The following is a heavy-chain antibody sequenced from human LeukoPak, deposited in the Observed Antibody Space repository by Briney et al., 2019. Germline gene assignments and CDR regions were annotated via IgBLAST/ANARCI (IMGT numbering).Heavy chain of an antibody. CDR1: GYSFRSGYY. V-gene: IGHV4-38-2*01. CDR2: AFSGST. J-gene: IGHJ4*02. D-gene: IGHD1-26*01. CDR3: ARLRGSYYYFDS. Sequence: PSDTLSLTCAGSGYSFRSGYYWGLIRQPPGEGLEWIGSAFSGSTHYNPSLKSRVIISVDTSKNQFSLDPGSATDAYTAVYYCARLRGSYYYFDSWGQGTLVTVSS.